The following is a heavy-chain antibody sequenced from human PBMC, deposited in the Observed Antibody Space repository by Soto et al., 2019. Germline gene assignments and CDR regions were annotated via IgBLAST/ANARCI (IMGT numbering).Heavy chain of an antibody. CDR3: VHTYADHAGYYFDF. CDR1: GFSLIDSGVA. Sequence: QITLKESGPTLVKPTQTLTLTCSTSGFSLIDSGVAVGWIRQPPGKALDWLALVYWDDDKRYSPSLRTRITITRDTSKNQVVLPMTNIDPVDTATYYCVHTYADHAGYYFDFWGQGTLVTVSS. V-gene: IGHV2-5*02. J-gene: IGHJ4*02. CDR2: VYWDDDK.